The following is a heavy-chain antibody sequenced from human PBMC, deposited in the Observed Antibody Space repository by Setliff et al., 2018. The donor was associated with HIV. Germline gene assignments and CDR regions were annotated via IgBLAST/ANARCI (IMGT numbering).Heavy chain of an antibody. J-gene: IGHJ1*01. D-gene: IGHD4-17*01. Sequence: SETLSLTCTVSGGSISSNYYWSWIRQHPGKGLEWIAYIHYSGSTHFNPSLRSRATISVDTTNNQFSLRLSSVTAADTAVYYCARDAGTTVTTSFFQYWGQGTLVTVSS. V-gene: IGHV4-31*03. CDR1: GGSISSNYY. CDR2: IHYSGST. CDR3: ARDAGTTVTTSFFQY.